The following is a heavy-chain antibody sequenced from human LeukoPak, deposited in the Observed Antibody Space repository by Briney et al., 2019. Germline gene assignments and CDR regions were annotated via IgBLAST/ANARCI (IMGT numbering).Heavy chain of an antibody. CDR2: INPDNGDT. CDR3: ARGYSIIVPDY. Sequence: ASVKVSCKASGYTFNYYGISWVRQAPGQGLEWMGWINPDNGDTKYAQKLQGRVTMTTDTSTSTAYMELRSLRSDDTAVYYCARGYSIIVPDYWGQGTLVTVPS. D-gene: IGHD5-12*01. V-gene: IGHV1-18*01. CDR1: GYTFNYYG. J-gene: IGHJ4*02.